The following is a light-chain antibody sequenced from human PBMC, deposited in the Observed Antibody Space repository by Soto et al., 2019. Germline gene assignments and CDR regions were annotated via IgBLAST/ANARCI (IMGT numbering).Light chain of an antibody. CDR1: SSNIGSNY. CDR3: GTWDSSLPVSVV. Sequence: QSVLTQPPSVSAAPGEKVSISCSGGSSNIGSNYVSWYQQLPGAAPKLLIYDNNKRPSGIPDRFSGSTSGTSATLGITGLQTGDEADYYCGTWDSSLPVSVVFGGGTKRTVL. V-gene: IGLV1-51*01. J-gene: IGLJ2*01. CDR2: DNN.